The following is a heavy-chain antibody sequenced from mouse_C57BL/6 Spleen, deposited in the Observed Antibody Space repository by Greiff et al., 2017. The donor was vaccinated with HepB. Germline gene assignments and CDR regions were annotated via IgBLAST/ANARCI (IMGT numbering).Heavy chain of an antibody. CDR2: FHPYNDDT. J-gene: IGHJ1*03. CDR3: ARGYYGSRYWYFDV. V-gene: IGHV1-47*01. Sequence: VQLKESGAELVKPGASVKMSCKASGYTFTTYPIEWMKQNHGKSLEWIGNFHPYNDDTKYNEKFKGKATLTVEKSSSTVYLELSRLTSDDSAVYYCARGYYGSRYWYFDVWGTGTTVTVSS. D-gene: IGHD1-1*01. CDR1: GYTFTTYP.